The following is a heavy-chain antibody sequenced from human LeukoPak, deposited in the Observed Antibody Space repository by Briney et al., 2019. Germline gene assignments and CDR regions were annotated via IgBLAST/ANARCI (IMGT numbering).Heavy chain of an antibody. Sequence: KPSETLSLTCTVSGYSISSGYYWGWIRQPPGKGLEWIGSIYHSGSTYYNPSLKSRLTISVDTSKIQFSLKLSSVTAADTAVYYCARDPLLTGYIGVWGQGTLVTVSS. J-gene: IGHJ4*02. V-gene: IGHV4-38-2*02. CDR2: IYHSGST. D-gene: IGHD3-9*01. CDR1: GYSISSGYY. CDR3: ARDPLLTGYIGV.